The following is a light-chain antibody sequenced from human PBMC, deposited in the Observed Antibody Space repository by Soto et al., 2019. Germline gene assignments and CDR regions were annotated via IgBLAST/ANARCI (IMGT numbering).Light chain of an antibody. CDR2: AAS. Sequence: DLQMTQCPSSVSASVGDRVTITYRASQGISNWLAWYQQKPGKAPKLLIYAASSLQSGVPSRFSGSGSGTDFTLTISSLQPEDFATYYCQQANSFPPYTFGQGTKLEIK. CDR3: QQANSFPPYT. V-gene: IGKV1-12*01. J-gene: IGKJ2*01. CDR1: QGISNW.